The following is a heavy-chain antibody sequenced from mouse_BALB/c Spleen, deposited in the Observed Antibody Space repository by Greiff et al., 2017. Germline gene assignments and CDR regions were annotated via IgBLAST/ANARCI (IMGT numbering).Heavy chain of an antibody. CDR1: GFTFSDYY. CDR2: ISDGGSYT. Sequence: EVQRVESGGGLVKPGGSLKLSCAASGFTFSDYYMYWVRQTPEKRLEWVATISDGGSYTYYPDSVKGRFTISRDNAKNNLYLQMSSLKSEDTAMYYCARDQNYYGRDYWGQGTSVTVSS. V-gene: IGHV5-4*02. CDR3: ARDQNYYGRDY. J-gene: IGHJ4*01.